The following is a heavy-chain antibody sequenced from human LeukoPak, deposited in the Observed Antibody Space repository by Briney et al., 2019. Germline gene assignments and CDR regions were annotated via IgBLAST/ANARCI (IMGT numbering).Heavy chain of an antibody. V-gene: IGHV4-59*08. Sequence: PSETLSLTCAVSGGSINSHYWGWIRQPPGKGLQWIGDIYYTGKINYNPSLKSRVTVTLDTSKDHLSLNLTSVLAADAAIYYCVRRDTGWNYFDYWGQGILVTVSS. D-gene: IGHD6-19*01. CDR1: GGSINSHY. J-gene: IGHJ4*02. CDR2: IYYTGKI. CDR3: VRRDTGWNYFDY.